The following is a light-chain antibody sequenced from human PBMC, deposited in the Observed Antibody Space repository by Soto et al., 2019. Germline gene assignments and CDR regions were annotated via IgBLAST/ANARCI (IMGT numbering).Light chain of an antibody. CDR1: SSDVGGYNY. V-gene: IGLV2-8*01. CDR2: EVS. J-gene: IGLJ2*01. CDR3: SAYAGSNNFDV. Sequence: QSALTQPPSASGSPGQSVTISCTRTSSDVGGYNYVSWYQQHPGKAPKLMIYEVSNRPSGVPDRFSCSKSGNTASLTVSGLQAEDEADYYCSAYAGSNNFDVFGGGTKLPVL.